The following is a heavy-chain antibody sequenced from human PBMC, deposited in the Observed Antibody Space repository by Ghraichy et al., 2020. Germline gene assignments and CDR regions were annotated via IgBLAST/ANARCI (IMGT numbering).Heavy chain of an antibody. V-gene: IGHV3-48*02. CDR2: ITSSSRTI. J-gene: IGHJ6*02. CDR1: GFIFSSHY. CDR3: ARGSRVVRFYYYDGMDV. D-gene: IGHD4-23*01. Sequence: GGSLRLSCVGSGFIFSSHYMNWVRQSPGKGLEWVSYITSSSRTISYADSVKGRFTISRDNAQNSLYLQMNSLRDEDTAVYYCARGSRVVRFYYYDGMDVWGQGTTVTVSS.